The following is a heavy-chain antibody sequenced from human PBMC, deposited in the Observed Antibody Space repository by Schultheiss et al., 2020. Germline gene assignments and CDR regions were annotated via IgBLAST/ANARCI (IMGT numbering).Heavy chain of an antibody. D-gene: IGHD3-16*01. CDR3: ARERRDDYVWGSPPDGMDV. Sequence: SATLSLTCAVYGGSFSGYYWSWIRQPPGKGLEWIGSIYYSGSTYYNPSLKSRVTISVDTSKNQFSLKLSSVTAADTAVYYCARERRDDYVWGSPPDGMDVWGQGTTVTGSS. V-gene: IGHV4-34*01. CDR1: GGSFSGYY. CDR2: IYYSGST. J-gene: IGHJ6*01.